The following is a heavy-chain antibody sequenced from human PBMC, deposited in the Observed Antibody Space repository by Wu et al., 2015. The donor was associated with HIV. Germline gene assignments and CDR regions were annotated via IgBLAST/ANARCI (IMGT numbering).Heavy chain of an antibody. J-gene: IGHJ4*02. CDR3: AREVDGY. CDR2: INHSGST. Sequence: QVQLQQWGAGLLKPSETLSLTCAVYGGSFSGYYWSWIRQPPGKGLEWIGEINHSGSTNYNPSLKSRVTTSVDTSKNQFSLNLSSVTAADTAVYYCAREVDGYWGQGTLVTVSS. CDR1: GGSFSGYY. D-gene: IGHD5-12*01. V-gene: IGHV4-34*01.